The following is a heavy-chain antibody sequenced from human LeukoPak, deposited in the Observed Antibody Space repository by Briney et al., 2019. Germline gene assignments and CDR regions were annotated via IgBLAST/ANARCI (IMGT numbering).Heavy chain of an antibody. CDR1: GGSISSGGYY. Sequence: PSQTLSLTCTVSGGSISSGGYYWSWIRQPPGKGLEWIGYIYHSGSTYYNPSLKSRVTISVDRSKNQFSLKLSSVTAADTAVYYCARARAAADPFDYWGQGTLVTVSS. CDR3: ARARAAADPFDY. D-gene: IGHD6-13*01. V-gene: IGHV4-30-2*01. J-gene: IGHJ4*02. CDR2: IYHSGST.